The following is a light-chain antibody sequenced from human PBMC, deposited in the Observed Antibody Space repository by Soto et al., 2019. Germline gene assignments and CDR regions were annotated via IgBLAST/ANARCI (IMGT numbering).Light chain of an antibody. CDR1: QSISSN. V-gene: IGKV3-15*01. CDR2: GTS. CDR3: QQYNNWPPLT. Sequence: EIVMTQSPATLSVSPGERATLFCRASQSISSNLAWSQQKAGQAPRLLIYGTSTMATGIPARFSGSGSGTEFTLTISSLQSEGFAVYYCQQYNNWPPLTCGGGTKVEIK. J-gene: IGKJ4*01.